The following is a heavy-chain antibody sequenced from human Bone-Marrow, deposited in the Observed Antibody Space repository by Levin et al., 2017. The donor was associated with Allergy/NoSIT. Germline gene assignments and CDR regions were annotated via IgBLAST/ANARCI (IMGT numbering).Heavy chain of an antibody. J-gene: IGHJ5*02. CDR1: GFTFSSYD. D-gene: IGHD4-17*01. CDR3: ARGMTTDRSYWFDP. Sequence: GESLKISCAASGFTFSSYDMHWVRQATGKGLEWVSAIGTAGDTYYPGSVKGRFTISRENAKNSLYLQMNSLRAGDTAVYYCARGMTTDRSYWFDPWGQGTLVTVSS. V-gene: IGHV3-13*04. CDR2: IGTAGDT.